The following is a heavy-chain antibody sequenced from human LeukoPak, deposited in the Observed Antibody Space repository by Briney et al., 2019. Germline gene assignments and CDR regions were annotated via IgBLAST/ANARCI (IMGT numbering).Heavy chain of an antibody. CDR3: AKVDDYVWGSYRYFNDY. Sequence: PGGSLRLSCAASGFTFSSYAMSWVRQAPGEGLGWVSAISGSGGSTYYADSVKGRFTISRDNSKNTLYLQMNSLRAEDTAVYYCAKVDDYVWGSYRYFNDYWGQGTLVTVSS. D-gene: IGHD3-16*02. CDR1: GFTFSSYA. CDR2: ISGSGGST. V-gene: IGHV3-23*01. J-gene: IGHJ4*02.